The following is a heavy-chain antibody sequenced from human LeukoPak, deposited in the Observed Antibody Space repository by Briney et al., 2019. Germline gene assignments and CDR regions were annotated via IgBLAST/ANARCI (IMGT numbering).Heavy chain of an antibody. Sequence: PETLSLTSSVSGGPISNYYWSWIRQPPGKGLEWIGYIHYSGITKYNPSVQSRVAISLDTSKNQFSLKLTSVTAADTAVYYCASSGNYYFTLDYWGQGTLVTVSS. D-gene: IGHD3-10*01. CDR3: ASSGNYYFTLDY. CDR1: GGPISNYY. J-gene: IGHJ4*02. V-gene: IGHV4-59*08. CDR2: IHYSGIT.